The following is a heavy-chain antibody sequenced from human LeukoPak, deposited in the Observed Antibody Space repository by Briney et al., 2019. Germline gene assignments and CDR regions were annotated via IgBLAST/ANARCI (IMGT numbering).Heavy chain of an antibody. CDR1: GGFISSSRYY. CDR3: ARPYYDFWSGYYSNWFDP. J-gene: IGHJ5*02. V-gene: IGHV4-39*01. CDR2: IYYSGST. D-gene: IGHD3-3*01. Sequence: KPLETLSLTCTVSGGFISSSRYYWGWIRQPPGKGLEWIGSIYYSGSTYYNPSLKSRVTISVDTPKNQFSVKLSSVTAADTAVYYCARPYYDFWSGYYSNWFDPWGQGTLVTVSS.